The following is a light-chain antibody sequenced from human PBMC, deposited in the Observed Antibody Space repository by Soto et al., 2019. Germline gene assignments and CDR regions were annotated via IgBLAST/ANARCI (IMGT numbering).Light chain of an antibody. CDR1: QSVSSIY. V-gene: IGKV3-20*01. CDR3: QQYGSSRWT. CDR2: GAS. J-gene: IGKJ1*01. Sequence: EIVLTQSPGTLSLSPGERATLSCRASQSVSSIYLAWYQQKPGQAPRLLIYGASSRVTGIPDRFSGSGSGTDFTLTISRLEPEDFAVYYCQQYGSSRWTFGQGTKVQL.